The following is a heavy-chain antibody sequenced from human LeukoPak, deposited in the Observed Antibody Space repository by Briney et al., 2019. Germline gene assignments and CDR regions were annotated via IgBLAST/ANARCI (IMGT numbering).Heavy chain of an antibody. Sequence: GGSLRLSCAGSGFTFNTYAMSWVRQAPGKGLEWVSGITGTGGNTYYADSVKGRFTISRVNSKNTLYLQMNSLRADDTAVYYCAKDGNWARFENWGQGTLVTVSS. J-gene: IGHJ4*02. V-gene: IGHV3-23*01. CDR1: GFTFNTYA. D-gene: IGHD7-27*01. CDR2: ITGTGGNT. CDR3: AKDGNWARFEN.